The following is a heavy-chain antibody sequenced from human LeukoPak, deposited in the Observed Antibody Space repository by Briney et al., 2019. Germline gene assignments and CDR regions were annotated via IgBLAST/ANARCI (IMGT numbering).Heavy chain of an antibody. CDR3: AMRGFRNWFDP. Sequence: RPSEILSLTCSVSGGSISSYYWSWIRQPPGKGLEWIGTMYYSGSTYYNPSLKSRVTISVDTSKNQLSLKLSSVTAADTAVYYCAMRGFRNWFDPWGQGTLVTVSS. D-gene: IGHD3-10*01. CDR2: MYYSGST. CDR1: GGSISSYY. J-gene: IGHJ5*02. V-gene: IGHV4-59*04.